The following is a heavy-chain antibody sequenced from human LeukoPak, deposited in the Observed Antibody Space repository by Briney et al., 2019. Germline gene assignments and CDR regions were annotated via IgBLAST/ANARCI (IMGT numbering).Heavy chain of an antibody. D-gene: IGHD3-3*01. Sequence: TGGSLRLSCAASGFTFSRFGMHWVRQAPGQGLEWVAFILYDGTKKYYADSVKGRFTISRDNSKNTLYLQMNSLRAEDTAVYYCAKEGSIFGVVIRPYYFDYWGQGTLVTVSS. CDR1: GFTFSRFG. CDR3: AKEGSIFGVVIRPYYFDY. J-gene: IGHJ4*02. V-gene: IGHV3-30*02. CDR2: ILYDGTKK.